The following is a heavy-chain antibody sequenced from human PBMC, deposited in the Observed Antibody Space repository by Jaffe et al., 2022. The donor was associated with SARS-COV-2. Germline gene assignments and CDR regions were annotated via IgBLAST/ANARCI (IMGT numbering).Heavy chain of an antibody. Sequence: QVQLQESGPGLVKPSQTLSLTCTVSGGSISSGSYYWSWIRQPAGKGLEWIGRIYTSGSTNYNPSLKSRVTISVDTSKNQFSLKLSSVTAADTAVYYCARVLIAVAGPYGMDVWGQGTTVTVSS. CDR3: ARVLIAVAGPYGMDV. CDR1: GGSISSGSYY. D-gene: IGHD6-19*01. V-gene: IGHV4-61*02. J-gene: IGHJ6*02. CDR2: IYTSGST.